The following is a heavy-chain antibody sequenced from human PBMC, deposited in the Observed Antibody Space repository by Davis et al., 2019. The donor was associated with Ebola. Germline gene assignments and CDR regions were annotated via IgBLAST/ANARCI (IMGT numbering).Heavy chain of an antibody. D-gene: IGHD3-16*01. V-gene: IGHV1-3*01. CDR3: ARGSDMITFGPNWFDP. CDR2: INAGNGNT. J-gene: IGHJ5*02. CDR1: GYTFTSYA. Sequence: AASVKVLCKASGYTFTSYAMHWVRQAPGQRLEWMGWINAGNGNTKYSQKFQGRVTITRDTSASTAYMELSSLRSEDTAVYYCARGSDMITFGPNWFDPWGQGTLVTVSA.